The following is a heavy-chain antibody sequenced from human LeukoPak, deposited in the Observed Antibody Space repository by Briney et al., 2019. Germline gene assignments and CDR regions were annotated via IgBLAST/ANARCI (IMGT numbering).Heavy chain of an antibody. CDR1: GFTVSSNY. V-gene: IGHV3-66*02. CDR3: ARDPAPDYFDY. J-gene: IGHJ4*02. CDR2: IYSGGST. Sequence: GGSLRLSCAASGFTVSSNYMSWVRQAPGKGLEWVSVIYSGGSTYYADSVKGRFTISRDNSKNTLYLQMNSLRAEDTAVYYCARDPAPDYFDYWGQGTLVTVSS.